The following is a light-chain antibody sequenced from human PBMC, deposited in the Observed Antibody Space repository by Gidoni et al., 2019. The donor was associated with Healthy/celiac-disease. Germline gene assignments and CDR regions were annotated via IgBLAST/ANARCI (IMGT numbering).Light chain of an antibody. V-gene: IGLV6-57*02. CDR1: SGSIASNY. CDR2: EDN. Sequence: NFMLTQPPSVSASPGKTVTISCTGSSGSIASNYVQWYQPRPGSAPTTVIYEDNQRPSGVPDRFSGSIDSSSNSASLTLSGLKTEDEADYYCQSYDSSNQWVFGGGTKLTVL. J-gene: IGLJ3*02. CDR3: QSYDSSNQWV.